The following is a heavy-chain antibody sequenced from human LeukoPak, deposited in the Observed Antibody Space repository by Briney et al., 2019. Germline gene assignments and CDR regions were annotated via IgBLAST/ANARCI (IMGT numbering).Heavy chain of an antibody. V-gene: IGHV3-7*01. CDR1: GFTFSSYW. J-gene: IGHJ4*02. CDR3: ARDTYRFDDY. CDR2: INEDGSDK. Sequence: PGGSLRLSCAASGFTFSSYWMSWVRQAPGKGREWVASINEDGSDKYYVDSVKGRFTISRDNAKNSLYLQMNSLRAEDTAVYYCARDTYRFDDYWGQGTLVTVSS.